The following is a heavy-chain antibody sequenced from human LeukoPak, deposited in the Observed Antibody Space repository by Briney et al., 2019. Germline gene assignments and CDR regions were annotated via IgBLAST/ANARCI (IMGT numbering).Heavy chain of an antibody. CDR2: IYYSGST. Sequence: PSETLSLTCTVSGGSISSSSYYWGWIRQPPGKGLEWIGSIYYSGSTYYNPSLKSRVTISVDTSTNQFSLKLRSVTAADTAVYYCARDGPPIAVAGTVLDYWGQGTLVTVSS. J-gene: IGHJ4*02. CDR1: GGSISSSSYY. V-gene: IGHV4-39*07. D-gene: IGHD6-19*01. CDR3: ARDGPPIAVAGTVLDY.